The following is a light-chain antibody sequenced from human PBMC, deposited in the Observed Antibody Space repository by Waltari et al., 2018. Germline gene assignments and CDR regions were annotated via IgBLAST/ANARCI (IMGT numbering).Light chain of an antibody. Sequence: EIVLTQSPATLSLSPGERATLSCRASQSVNTYLAWYQQKPGQAPRLLIYDASNRATGIPAMFSGSGSGTDFTLTISSLEPEDFAIYYCQQRSQWPPVTFGPGTKVNIK. J-gene: IGKJ3*01. CDR1: QSVNTY. CDR3: QQRSQWPPVT. V-gene: IGKV3-11*01. CDR2: DAS.